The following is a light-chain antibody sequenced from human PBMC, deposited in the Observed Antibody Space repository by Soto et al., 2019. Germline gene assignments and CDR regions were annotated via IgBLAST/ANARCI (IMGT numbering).Light chain of an antibody. J-gene: IGKJ2*01. Sequence: DVVMTQSPLSLPVTLGQPASISCRSSQSLVHSDGNTYLSWFQQRPGQSPRRLLYMVSKRDSGVPDRFSGSGSGTDFTLKIGRVEAEDVGIYYCMQGTHSYTFGQGTRLDIK. CDR3: MQGTHSYT. CDR2: MVS. CDR1: QSLVHSDGNTY. V-gene: IGKV2-30*02.